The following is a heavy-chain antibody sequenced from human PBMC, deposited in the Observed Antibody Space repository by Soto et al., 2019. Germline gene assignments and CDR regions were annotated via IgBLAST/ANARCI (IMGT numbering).Heavy chain of an antibody. V-gene: IGHV4-31*03. CDR3: ARAWTAGAGWANGFAP. CDR2: IHHSGTT. D-gene: IGHD6-13*01. Sequence: QLQLQESGPGLVEPSQTLSLTCTVSGGSISGVGYYWGWIRQHPGKGLEWIGYIHHSGTTYYNPSLXSXLXIXXDTSKTQFSLKLSSVTAADTAVYYCARAWTAGAGWANGFAPWGQGTLVTVSS. CDR1: GGSISGVGYY. J-gene: IGHJ5*02.